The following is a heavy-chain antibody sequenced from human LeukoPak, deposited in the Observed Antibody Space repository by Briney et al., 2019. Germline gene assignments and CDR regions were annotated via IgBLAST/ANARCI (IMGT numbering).Heavy chain of an antibody. CDR2: INHSGST. Sequence: SETLSLTCAVYGGSFSGYHWSWIRQPPGKGLEWIGEINHSGSTNYNPSLKSRVTISVDTSKNQFSLKLSSVTAADTAVYYCARGRTSEYYYGSGSYSDYWGQGTLVTVSS. D-gene: IGHD3-10*01. J-gene: IGHJ4*02. V-gene: IGHV4-34*01. CDR3: ARGRTSEYYYGSGSYSDY. CDR1: GGSFSGYH.